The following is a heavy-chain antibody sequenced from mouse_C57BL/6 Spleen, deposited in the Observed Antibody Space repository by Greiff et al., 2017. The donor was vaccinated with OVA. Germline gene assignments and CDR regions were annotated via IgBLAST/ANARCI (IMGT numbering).Heavy chain of an antibody. J-gene: IGHJ3*01. CDR2: LNPNNGGT. CDR3: ARGPGTILFAD. V-gene: IGHV1-18*01. D-gene: IGHD4-1*01. CDR1: GYTFTDYN. Sequence: VQLQQSGPELVKPGASVKISCKASGYTFTDYNMNWVKQSHGKSLEWIGDLNPNNGGTTYNQKFKGKATLTVDKSSRTAYMELSRLTSEDTAGDYGARGPGTILFADWGQGTLVTVSA.